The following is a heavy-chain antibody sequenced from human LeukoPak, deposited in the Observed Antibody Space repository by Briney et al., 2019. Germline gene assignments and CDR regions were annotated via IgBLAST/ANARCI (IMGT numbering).Heavy chain of an antibody. Sequence: GASVTVSCKTSGYTFTNYGMHWVRQAPRQSPEWMGWINTGNGNTKSSQKFQDRVTLTRDTSASTAYMELNSLSSEDTATYYCARVPLSDASGHYYPHWGQGTLVTVSS. CDR3: ARVPLSDASGHYYPH. V-gene: IGHV1-3*04. J-gene: IGHJ1*01. CDR1: GYTFTNYG. D-gene: IGHD3-22*01. CDR2: INTGNGNT.